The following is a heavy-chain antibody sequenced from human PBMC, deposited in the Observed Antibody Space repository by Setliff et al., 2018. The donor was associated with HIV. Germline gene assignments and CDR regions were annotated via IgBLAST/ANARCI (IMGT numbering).Heavy chain of an antibody. CDR2: IIPILGVA. Sequence: SVKVSCKASRSTFNSHTINWVRQAPGQGLDWMGRIIPILGVANYAQKFQGRVTMTTDTSTSTAYMELRSLRSDDTAVYFCAKGTGLDVFEIWGQGTKVTVSS. V-gene: IGHV1-69*02. J-gene: IGHJ3*02. CDR1: RSTFNSHT. CDR3: AKGTGLDVFEI. D-gene: IGHD1-1*01.